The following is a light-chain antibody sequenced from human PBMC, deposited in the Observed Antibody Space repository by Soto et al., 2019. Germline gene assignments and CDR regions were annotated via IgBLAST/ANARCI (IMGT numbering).Light chain of an antibody. CDR3: QQYNNRWT. CDR2: GAS. V-gene: IGKV3-15*01. J-gene: IGKJ1*01. CDR1: QSVSSN. Sequence: EIVLTQSPDTLSLSPGERATLSCRASQSVSSNLAWYQQKPGQAPRLLIYGASTRATGIPARFRGSGSGTEFTLTISSLQSEDFAVYYCQQYNNRWTFGPGTKVDIK.